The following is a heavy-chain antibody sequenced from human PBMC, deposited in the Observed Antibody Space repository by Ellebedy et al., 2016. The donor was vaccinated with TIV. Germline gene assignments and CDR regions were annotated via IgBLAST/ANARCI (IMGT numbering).Heavy chain of an antibody. CDR3: VRADCGNSVSCHVHYYYYGMDV. V-gene: IGHV1-2*02. CDR1: GYTFTRYY. CDR2: INPNSGGT. J-gene: IGHJ6*02. Sequence: AASVKVSCKASGYTFTRYYIHWARQAPGQGLEWLGWINPNSGGTEYAQKFQVRVTMTRDTSISPAYMELNSLRSDDTAVYYCVRADCGNSVSCHVHYYYYGMDVWGQGTTVTVSS. D-gene: IGHD2-2*01.